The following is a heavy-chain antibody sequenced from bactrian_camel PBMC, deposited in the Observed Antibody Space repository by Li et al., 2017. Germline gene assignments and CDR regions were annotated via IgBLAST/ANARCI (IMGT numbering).Heavy chain of an antibody. J-gene: IGHJ4*01. Sequence: HVQLVESGGGLVQAGGSLRLSCAASAYTYNRHCLGWFRQAPGKEREGVAAIDSDGTTTYADSVKGRSTLSQEQDRSVLYLQLNQLRPEDTGMYYCGARFWFGGGPCSGEWSTYSYVGQGTQVTVS. CDR2: IDSDGTT. D-gene: IGHD2*01. V-gene: IGHV3S53*01. CDR1: AYTYNRHC.